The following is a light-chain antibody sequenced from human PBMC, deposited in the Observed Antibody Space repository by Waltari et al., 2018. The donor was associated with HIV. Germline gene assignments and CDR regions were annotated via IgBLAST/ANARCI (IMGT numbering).Light chain of an antibody. CDR2: GAS. J-gene: IGKJ1*01. CDR3: QQYGSSPLT. V-gene: IGKV3-20*01. Sequence: EIVLTQSPRTLSLSPGESATLPRRASQSVSSSYLAWYQQKPGQAPRLLIYGASSRATGIPDRFSGSGSGTDFTLTISRLEPEDFAVYYCQQYGSSPLTFGQGTKVEIK. CDR1: QSVSSSY.